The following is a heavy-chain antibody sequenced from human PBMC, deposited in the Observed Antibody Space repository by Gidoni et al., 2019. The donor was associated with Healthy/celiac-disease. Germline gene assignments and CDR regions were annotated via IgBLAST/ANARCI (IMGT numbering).Heavy chain of an antibody. V-gene: IGHV4-34*01. CDR2: INHSGST. D-gene: IGHD2-21*02. Sequence: QVQLQQWGAGLLKPSETLSLTCAVYGGSFSGYYWSWIRQPPGKGLEWIGEINHSGSTNYNPSLKSRVTISVDTSKNQFSLKLSSVTAADTAVYYCARGTGVTANQNDYWGQGTLVTVSS. CDR1: GGSFSGYY. J-gene: IGHJ4*02. CDR3: ARGTGVTANQNDY.